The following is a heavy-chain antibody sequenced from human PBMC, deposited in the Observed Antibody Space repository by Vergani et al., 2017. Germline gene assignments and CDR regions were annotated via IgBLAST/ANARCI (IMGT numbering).Heavy chain of an antibody. D-gene: IGHD3-22*01. CDR3: AKGPRAHYYDSNGYIDY. CDR2: IYSGGST. Sequence: EVQLVQSGGGLIQPGESLRLSCAASGFTVSSNYMSWVRQAPGKGLEWISVIYSGGSTYYADSVKGRFTISRDNSKNTLYLQMNSLRAEDTALYYCAKGPRAHYYDSNGYIDYWGQGTLVTVSS. V-gene: IGHV3-66*02. J-gene: IGHJ4*02. CDR1: GFTVSSNY.